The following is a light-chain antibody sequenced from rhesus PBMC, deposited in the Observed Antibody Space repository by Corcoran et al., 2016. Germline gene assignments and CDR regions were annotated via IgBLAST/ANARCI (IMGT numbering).Light chain of an antibody. V-gene: IGKV3-53*01. CDR3: QKYSSSPFT. J-gene: IGKJ3*01. CDR2: GAS. Sequence: QVILTQSPATLSLSPGERATLSCRASQSVSSYLAWYQQKPGQAPRPLTYGASSRATGIPDRFSGSGSGTGFTLTISSLEPEDFAVYYCQKYSSSPFTFGPGTKLDI. CDR1: QSVSSY.